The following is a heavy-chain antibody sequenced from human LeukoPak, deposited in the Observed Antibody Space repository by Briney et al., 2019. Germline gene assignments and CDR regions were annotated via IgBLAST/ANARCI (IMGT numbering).Heavy chain of an antibody. D-gene: IGHD3-22*01. CDR1: GFTFSSYA. V-gene: IGHV3-23*01. CDR3: AKDPNYYDSSGYHDY. J-gene: IGHJ4*02. Sequence: GGSLRLSCAASGFTFSSYAMSWVRQAPGKGLEWVSATSGSGDGTFYADSVKGRFTISRDNSKNTLYLQMNSLRAEDTAIYYCAKDPNYYDSSGYHDYWGQGTLVTVSS. CDR2: TSGSGDGT.